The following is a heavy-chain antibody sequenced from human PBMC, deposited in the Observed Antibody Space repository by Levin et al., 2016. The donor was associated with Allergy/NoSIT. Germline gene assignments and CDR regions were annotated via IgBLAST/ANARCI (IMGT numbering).Heavy chain of an antibody. D-gene: IGHD3-10*01. V-gene: IGHV3-11*01. J-gene: IGHJ6*02. CDR2: ISSSGSTI. Sequence: WIRQPPGKGLEWVSYISSSGSTIYYADSVKGRFTISRDNAKNSLYLQMNSLRAEDTAVYYCAREGSPREGHYYGSGRLRYYYYYYGMDVWGQGTTVTVSS. CDR3: AREGSPREGHYYGSGRLRYYYYYYGMDV.